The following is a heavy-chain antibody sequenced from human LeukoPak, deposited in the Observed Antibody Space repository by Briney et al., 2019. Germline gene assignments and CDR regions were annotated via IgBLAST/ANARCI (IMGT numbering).Heavy chain of an antibody. Sequence: GGSLRLSCAASGFTFSSYAMSWVRQAPGKGLEWVSAINGSGGSTYYADSVKGRFTISRDNSKNTLYLQMNSLRAEDTAVYYCAAKYDILTGYYQGFDPWGQGTLVTVSS. CDR2: INGSGGST. D-gene: IGHD3-9*01. V-gene: IGHV3-23*01. CDR1: GFTFSSYA. CDR3: AAKYDILTGYYQGFDP. J-gene: IGHJ5*02.